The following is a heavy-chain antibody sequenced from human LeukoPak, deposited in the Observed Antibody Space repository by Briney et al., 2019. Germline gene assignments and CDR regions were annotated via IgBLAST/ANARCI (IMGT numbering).Heavy chain of an antibody. CDR3: ARMLLGYCSSTSCYGYYYYYMDV. J-gene: IGHJ6*03. Sequence: PSETLSLTCAVSGYSISSGYYWGWIRQPPGKGLEWIGSMYHSGSTNYNPSLKSRVTISVDTSKNQFSLKLNSVTAADTAVYYCARMLLGYCSSTSCYGYYYYYMDVWGKGTTVTVSS. CDR2: MYHSGST. CDR1: GYSISSGYY. V-gene: IGHV4-38-2*01. D-gene: IGHD2-2*01.